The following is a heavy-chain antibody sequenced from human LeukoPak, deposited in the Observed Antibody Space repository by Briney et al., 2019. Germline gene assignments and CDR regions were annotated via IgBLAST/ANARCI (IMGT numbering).Heavy chain of an antibody. J-gene: IGHJ5*02. CDR3: ARDHLANLASRLFDP. D-gene: IGHD3-3*01. CDR1: GGSISSGPYY. CDR2: IHHSGRT. Sequence: SETLSLTCTVSGGSISSGPYYWGWIRQPPGKGLEWIGSIHHSGRTYYNPSLKSRVTISVDTSKNQFSLKLSSVTAADTAVYYCARDHLANLASRLFDPWGQGTLVTVSS. V-gene: IGHV4-39*07.